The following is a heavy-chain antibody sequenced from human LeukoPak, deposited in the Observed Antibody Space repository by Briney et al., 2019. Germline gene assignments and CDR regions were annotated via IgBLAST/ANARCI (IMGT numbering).Heavy chain of an antibody. CDR1: RITLSSYS. Sequence: GGSLRLSCVASRITLSSYSMNWVRQAPGKGLEWVSYISTSSTTIYYADSVKGRFTISRDNAKNSLYLQMNGLRAEDTAVYYCAKVHGGAAAAFDYWGQGTLVTVSS. CDR2: ISTSSTTI. J-gene: IGHJ4*02. V-gene: IGHV3-48*01. CDR3: AKVHGGAAAAFDY. D-gene: IGHD6-13*01.